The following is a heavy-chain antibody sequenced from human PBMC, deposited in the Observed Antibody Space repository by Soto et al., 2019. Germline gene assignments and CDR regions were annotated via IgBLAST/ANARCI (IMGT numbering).Heavy chain of an antibody. CDR1: GFSFTRYG. V-gene: IGHV3-30*18. J-gene: IGHJ6*02. D-gene: IGHD2-21*01. CDR2: ISDDGRNL. Sequence: GGSLRLSCAASGFSFTRYGMHWVRQAPGKGLEWVAVISDDGRNLHYGDSVRGRFTISRDNSQRTLYLQMNSLKPEDTAVYYCGKDYSPLAAPQYFDVDFWGQGTTVTVSS. CDR3: GKDYSPLAAPQYFDVDF.